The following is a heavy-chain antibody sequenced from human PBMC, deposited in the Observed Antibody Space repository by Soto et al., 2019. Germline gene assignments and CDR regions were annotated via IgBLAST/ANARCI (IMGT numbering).Heavy chain of an antibody. Sequence: QVQLQESGPGLVKPSETLSLTCSVPGGSIRSHNWSWIRQPPGKGLEWIGCMYYSAMTEYNPSLMSLVPISDSTSNNPVSLKLSSVTASDTAVYYCARHLFDSSTGYPYYYYMDVWGKGTAVTVSS. D-gene: IGHD3-3*01. CDR3: ARHLFDSSTGYPYYYYMDV. J-gene: IGHJ6*03. CDR1: GGSIRSHN. V-gene: IGHV4-59*08. CDR2: MYYSAMT.